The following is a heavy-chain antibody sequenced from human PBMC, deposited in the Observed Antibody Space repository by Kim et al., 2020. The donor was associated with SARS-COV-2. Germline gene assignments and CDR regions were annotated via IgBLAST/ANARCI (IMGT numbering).Heavy chain of an antibody. CDR1: GYTFTGYY. J-gene: IGHJ5*02. Sequence: ASVKVSCKASGYTFTGYYMHWVRQAPGQGLEWMGWINPNSGGTNYAQKFQGRVTMTRDTSISTAYMELSRLRSDDTAVYYCARIFGVAAAGTVIRFDPWGQGTLVTVSS. D-gene: IGHD6-13*01. CDR3: ARIFGVAAAGTVIRFDP. V-gene: IGHV1-2*02. CDR2: INPNSGGT.